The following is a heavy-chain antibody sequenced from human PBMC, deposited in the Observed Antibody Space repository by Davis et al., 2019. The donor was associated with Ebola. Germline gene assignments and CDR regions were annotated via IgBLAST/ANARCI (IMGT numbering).Heavy chain of an antibody. CDR3: SRGHWVRRAFDI. CDR1: GFTFRSYW. CDR2: IFYSGDT. Sequence: PGGSLRLSCAASGFTFRSYWMSWVRQPPGKGLEWIGSIFYSGDTYYTPSLKSRVTFSIDTSKNQFSLRLSSVTPEDTAVYYCSRGHWVRRAFDIWGQGTVVTVSS. V-gene: IGHV4-59*04. D-gene: IGHD3-16*01. J-gene: IGHJ3*02.